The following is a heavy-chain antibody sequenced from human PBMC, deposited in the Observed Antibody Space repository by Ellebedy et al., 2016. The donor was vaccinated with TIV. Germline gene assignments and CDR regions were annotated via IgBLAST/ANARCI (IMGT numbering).Heavy chain of an antibody. D-gene: IGHD3-3*01. CDR3: ACPAVGFWSGYNEH. CDR1: GSTFSGYT. V-gene: IGHV3-23*01. Sequence: GESLKISCAASGSTFSGYTMSWVRQAPGKGLEWVSLISASGDSTYYADSVKGRFTISRDNAKKLLFLQMNNLRVDDTAVYYCACPAVGFWSGYNEHWGQGTLVTVSS. J-gene: IGHJ4*02. CDR2: ISASGDST.